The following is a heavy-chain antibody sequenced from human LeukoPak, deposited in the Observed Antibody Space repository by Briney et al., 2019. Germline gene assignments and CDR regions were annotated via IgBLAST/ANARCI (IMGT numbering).Heavy chain of an antibody. CDR3: ARGLSGNRGFDY. Sequence: PGGSLRLSCAASGFTFSTYNMNWVRQAPGKGLEWVSHITSSSTNIYYADSVKGRFTISRDNSKNTLYLQMNSLRAEDTAVYYCARGLSGNRGFDYWGQGTLVTVSS. J-gene: IGHJ4*02. D-gene: IGHD1-26*01. V-gene: IGHV3-48*01. CDR2: ITSSSTNI. CDR1: GFTFSTYN.